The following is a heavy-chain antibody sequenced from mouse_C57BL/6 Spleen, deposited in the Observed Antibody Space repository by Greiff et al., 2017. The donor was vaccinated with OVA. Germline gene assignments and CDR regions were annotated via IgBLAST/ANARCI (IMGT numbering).Heavy chain of an antibody. V-gene: IGHV7-3*01. CDR3: ARSHDGSSYGYAMDY. J-gene: IGHJ4*01. CDR1: GFTFTDYY. CDR2: IRNKANGYTT. D-gene: IGHD1-1*01. Sequence: EVKLVESGGGLVQPGGSLSLSCAASGFTFTDYYMSWVRQPPGKALEWLGFIRNKANGYTTEYSASVKGRFTISRDNSQSILYLQMNALRAEDSATYDCARSHDGSSYGYAMDYWGQGTSGTVSS.